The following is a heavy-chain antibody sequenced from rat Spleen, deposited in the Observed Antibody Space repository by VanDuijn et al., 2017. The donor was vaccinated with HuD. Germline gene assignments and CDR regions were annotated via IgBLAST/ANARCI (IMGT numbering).Heavy chain of an antibody. J-gene: IGHJ3*01. CDR1: GFTFSNYG. V-gene: IGHV5-19*01. Sequence: EVQLVESGGGLVQPGRSLKLSCAASGFTFSNYGMHWIRQAPTKGLEWVASISPSGGSTYYRDSVKGRFTISRDNAKSTLYLQMDSLRSEDTATYYCATSDYPGIMGGWFAYWGQGTLVTVSS. CDR3: ATSDYPGIMGGWFAY. CDR2: ISPSGGST. D-gene: IGHD1-4*01.